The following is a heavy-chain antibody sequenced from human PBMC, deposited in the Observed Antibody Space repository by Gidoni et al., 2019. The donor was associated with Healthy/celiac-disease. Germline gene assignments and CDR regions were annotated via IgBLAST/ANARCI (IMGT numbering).Heavy chain of an antibody. J-gene: IGHJ5*02. Sequence: PGASVKVSCKASGYTFTSYGISWVRQAPGQGLEWMGWISAYNGNTNYAQKLQGRVTMTTDTSTSTAYMELRSLRSDDTAVYYCARTSYNWNDVGYWFDPWGQGTLVTVSS. CDR3: ARTSYNWNDVGYWFDP. V-gene: IGHV1-18*01. D-gene: IGHD1-20*01. CDR1: GYTFTSYG. CDR2: ISAYNGNT.